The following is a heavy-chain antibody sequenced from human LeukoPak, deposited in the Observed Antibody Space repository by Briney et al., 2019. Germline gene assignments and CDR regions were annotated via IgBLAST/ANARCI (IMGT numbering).Heavy chain of an antibody. CDR2: ISSSGSTI. V-gene: IGHV3-11*01. Sequence: GRSLRLSCAASGFTFSNAWMSWVRQAPGKGLEWVSYISSSGSTIYYADSGKGRFTISRDNAKNSLYLQMNSLRAEDTAVYYCARDMSRIAAAGGYFQHWGQGTLVTVSS. J-gene: IGHJ1*01. CDR3: ARDMSRIAAAGGYFQH. D-gene: IGHD6-13*01. CDR1: GFTFSNAW.